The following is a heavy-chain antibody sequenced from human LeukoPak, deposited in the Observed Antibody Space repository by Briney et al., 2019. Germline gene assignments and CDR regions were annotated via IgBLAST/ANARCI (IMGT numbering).Heavy chain of an antibody. CDR3: SRHIVGARTYFDY. CDR1: GFTFGVYA. D-gene: IGHD1-26*01. Sequence: GGSLRLSCPASGFTFGVYAMSWVRQAPGKGLEWVGFITSKAYDATTDYAASVKGRFTISRDDSKSIAYLQMNSLKTEDTAVYYCSRHIVGARTYFDYWGQGALVTVSS. V-gene: IGHV3-49*04. CDR2: ITSKAYDATT. J-gene: IGHJ4*02.